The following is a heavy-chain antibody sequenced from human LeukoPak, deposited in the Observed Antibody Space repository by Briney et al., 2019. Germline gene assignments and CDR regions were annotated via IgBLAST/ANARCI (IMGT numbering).Heavy chain of an antibody. CDR3: ARDDGEPYSSGWSHGY. CDR2: INPNSGGT. V-gene: IGHV1-2*02. D-gene: IGHD6-19*01. CDR1: GYTFTSYD. J-gene: IGHJ4*02. Sequence: ASVKVSCKASGYTFTSYDINWVRQATGQGLEWMGWINPNSGGTNYAQKFQGRVTMTRDTSISTAYMELSRLRSDDTAVYYCARDDGEPYSSGWSHGYWGQGTLVTVSS.